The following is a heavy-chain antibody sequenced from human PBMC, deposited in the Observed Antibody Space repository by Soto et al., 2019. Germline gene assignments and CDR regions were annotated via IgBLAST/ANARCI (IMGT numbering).Heavy chain of an antibody. D-gene: IGHD6-25*01. V-gene: IGHV3-23*01. Sequence: EVQLLESGGGLVQPGRSLRLSCAASGFNFSNYAMSWVRQAPGQGLDWVSAISGSGGTTYYADSVKGRFTISRDNSKNPLFLQMHSLRTDDAAVYYCAKFFVETGSNSGWPWSFRYWCQGTLVTVSS. CDR1: GFNFSNYA. CDR2: ISGSGGTT. CDR3: AKFFVETGSNSGWPWSFRY. J-gene: IGHJ4*02.